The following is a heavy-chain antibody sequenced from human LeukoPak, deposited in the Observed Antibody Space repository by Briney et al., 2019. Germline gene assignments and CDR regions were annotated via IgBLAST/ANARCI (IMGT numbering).Heavy chain of an antibody. D-gene: IGHD1-1*01. V-gene: IGHV4-34*01. CDR3: ARGGTSIAH. CDR1: GGSLSGYY. CDR2: INHSGST. Sequence: SESLSLTCAVYGGSLSGYYWSWIRQPPGKGLEWIGEINHSGSTNYNPPLKSRVTISVDTSKNQFSLKLSSVSAADTAVYYWARGGTSIAHWGQGTLVTVSS. J-gene: IGHJ4*02.